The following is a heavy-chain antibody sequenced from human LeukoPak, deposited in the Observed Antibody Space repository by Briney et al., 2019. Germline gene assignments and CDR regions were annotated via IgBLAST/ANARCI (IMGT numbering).Heavy chain of an antibody. V-gene: IGHV4-59*02. CDR3: ARTGGSSTVWYFDL. Sequence: SETLSLACSVSGGSVDINYWSWIRQPPGKGLEWIGYTYYNGRTDYNPSLRSRATVSVDASNNQFSLRLSSVTTADTAVYFCARTGGSSTVWYFDLWGRGTLVTVSS. J-gene: IGHJ2*01. D-gene: IGHD2-8*02. CDR1: GGSVDINY. CDR2: TYYNGRT.